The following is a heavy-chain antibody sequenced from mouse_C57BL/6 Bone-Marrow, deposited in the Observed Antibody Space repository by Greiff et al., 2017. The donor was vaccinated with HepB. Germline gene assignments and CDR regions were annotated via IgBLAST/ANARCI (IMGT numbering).Heavy chain of an antibody. Sequence: QVQLKQSGAELARPGASVKLSCKASGYTFTSYGISWVKQRAGQGLEWIGEIYPSDSDTNYNQKFKGKATLTVDKSSSTAYMQLSSLTSEDSAVYYCAIHSNSAWFAYWGQGTLVTVSA. D-gene: IGHD2-5*01. J-gene: IGHJ3*01. V-gene: IGHV1-81*01. CDR1: GYTFTSYG. CDR3: AIHSNSAWFAY. CDR2: IYPSDSDT.